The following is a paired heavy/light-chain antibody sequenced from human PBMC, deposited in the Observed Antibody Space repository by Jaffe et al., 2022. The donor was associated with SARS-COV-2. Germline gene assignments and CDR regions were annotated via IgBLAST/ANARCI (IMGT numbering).Light chain of an antibody. V-gene: IGKV3-15*01. Sequence: EIVMTQSPATLSVSPGERATLSCRASQSVSSTLAWYQQKPGQAPRLLIYDASTRAAGIPARFSGSGSGTEFTLTISSLQSEDFAVYYCQQYNRWPRTFGQGTKVEIK. CDR1: QSVSST. CDR2: DAS. CDR3: QQYNRWPRT. J-gene: IGKJ1*01.
Heavy chain of an antibody. Sequence: EVQLVESGGGLIQPGGSLRLSCAVSGVTVSTNYMNWVRQAPGKGLEWVSVIYGGGTIFYADSVKGRFTISRDNSKNTLDLQMNSLRAEDTAVYYCARDSPYGGMLVWGQGTAVTVSS. CDR2: IYGGGTI. V-gene: IGHV3-53*01. J-gene: IGHJ6*02. D-gene: IGHD3-10*01. CDR1: GVTVSTNY. CDR3: ARDSPYGGMLV.